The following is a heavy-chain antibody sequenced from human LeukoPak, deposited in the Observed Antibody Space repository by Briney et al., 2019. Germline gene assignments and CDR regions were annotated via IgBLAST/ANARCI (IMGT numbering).Heavy chain of an antibody. Sequence: PGGSLRLSCAASGFTFSTYGMHWVRQAPGKGLEWVSFIRYDGSNKYYVDSVKGRFTISRDNSKNTLYLQMNSLRDEDTAVYYCAKDKSSWYETTYCYYMDVWGKGTTVTVSS. J-gene: IGHJ6*03. V-gene: IGHV3-30*02. CDR1: GFTFSTYG. CDR3: AKDKSSWYETTYCYYMDV. D-gene: IGHD6-13*01. CDR2: IRYDGSNK.